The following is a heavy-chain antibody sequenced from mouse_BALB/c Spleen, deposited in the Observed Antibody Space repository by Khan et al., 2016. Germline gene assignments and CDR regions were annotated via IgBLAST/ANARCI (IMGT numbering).Heavy chain of an antibody. CDR1: GYSITSDYA. CDR3: ARNLWYFDV. V-gene: IGHV3-2*02. J-gene: IGHJ1*01. CDR2: ISYSGST. Sequence: EVQLVELGPGLVKPSQSLSLTCTVTGYSITSDYAWNWIRQFPGNKLEWMGYISYSGSTSYNPSLKSRISITRDTSKNQFFLQLNSVTTEDTATYYCARNLWYFDVWGAGTTVTVSS.